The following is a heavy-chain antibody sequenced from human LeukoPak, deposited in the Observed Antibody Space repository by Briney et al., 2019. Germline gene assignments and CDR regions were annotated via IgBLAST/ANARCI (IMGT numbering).Heavy chain of an antibody. CDR2: IRYDGNNK. Sequence: PGGSLRLSCGASGFTFSNYGMLWVRQAPGKGLDWVAFIRYDGNNKLYADSVKGRFTISRDNAKNSLYLQMNSLRAEDTAVYYCARDRIPHCSGGSCSNFDYWGQGTLVTVSS. CDR1: GFTFSNYG. D-gene: IGHD2-15*01. V-gene: IGHV3-30*02. CDR3: ARDRIPHCSGGSCSNFDY. J-gene: IGHJ4*02.